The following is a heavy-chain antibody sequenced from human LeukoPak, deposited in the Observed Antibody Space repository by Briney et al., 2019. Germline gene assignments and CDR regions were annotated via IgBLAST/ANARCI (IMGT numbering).Heavy chain of an antibody. Sequence: ASVKVSCKASGYTFTNHDINWVRQATGQGLEWMGWMNPNSGNSGYAQKFQGRVTMTRNTPISTIYMELSSLDFEDTAVYYCAREIGVFWGISLYFYYMDVWGKGTRVTVS. D-gene: IGHD3-16*01. CDR2: MNPNSGNS. CDR1: GYTFTNHD. J-gene: IGHJ6*03. CDR3: AREIGVFWGISLYFYYMDV. V-gene: IGHV1-8*01.